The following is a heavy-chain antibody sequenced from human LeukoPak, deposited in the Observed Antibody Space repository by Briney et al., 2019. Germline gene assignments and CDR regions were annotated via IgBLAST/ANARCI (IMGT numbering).Heavy chain of an antibody. CDR2: IYYSEST. V-gene: IGHV4-39*01. Sequence: PSETLSLTCTVSGASISSSSYYWGWIRQPPGKGLEWIGSIYYSESTHYNPSLKSRVTISVDTSNNQFSLKLSSATAADTAVYYCARWSGFLYNWFDPWGQGTLVTVSS. D-gene: IGHD3-3*01. CDR1: GASISSSSYY. CDR3: ARWSGFLYNWFDP. J-gene: IGHJ5*02.